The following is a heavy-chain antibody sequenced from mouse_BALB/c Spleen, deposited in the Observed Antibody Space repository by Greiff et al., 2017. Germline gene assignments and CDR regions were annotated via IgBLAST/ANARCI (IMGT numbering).Heavy chain of an antibody. CDR3: ARQKYGSPYYFDY. CDR2: ISSGGSYT. V-gene: IGHV5-6*01. Sequence: EVHLVESGGDLVKPGGSLKLSCAASGFTFSSYGMSWVRQTPDKRLEWVATISSGGSYTYYPDSVKGRFTISRDNAKNTLYLQMSSLKSEDTAMYYCARQKYGSPYYFDYWGQGTTLTVSS. CDR1: GFTFSSYG. J-gene: IGHJ2*01. D-gene: IGHD2-2*01.